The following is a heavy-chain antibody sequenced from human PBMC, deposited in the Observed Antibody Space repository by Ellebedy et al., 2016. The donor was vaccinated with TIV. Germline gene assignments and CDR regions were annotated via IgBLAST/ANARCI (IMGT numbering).Heavy chain of an antibody. CDR1: GASISSYY. CDR3: ASTPFSAGSGYHPHDY. D-gene: IGHD5-12*01. Sequence: MPSETLSLTCTVSGASISSYYWSWIRQPPGKGLEWIGYIYYNENTNYNPSLKSRVTISVDTSKNQFSLNLNPVTAADTAVYFCASTPFSAGSGYHPHDYWGQGILVTVSS. J-gene: IGHJ4*02. CDR2: IYYNENT. V-gene: IGHV4-59*08.